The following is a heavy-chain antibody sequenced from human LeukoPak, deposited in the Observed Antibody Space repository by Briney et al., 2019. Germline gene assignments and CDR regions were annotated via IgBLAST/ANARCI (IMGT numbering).Heavy chain of an antibody. V-gene: IGHV3-23*01. Sequence: GRSLRLSCASSRFTFSSYAMSWVRQAPGKGLEWVSTVSRSGGSTYYADSVKGRFTISRDNSKNTLSLQMNSLRAEDTAVYYCAKGDSFGYSSFDYWGQGTLVTVSS. J-gene: IGHJ4*02. CDR3: AKGDSFGYSSFDY. D-gene: IGHD3-22*01. CDR2: VSRSGGST. CDR1: RFTFSSYA.